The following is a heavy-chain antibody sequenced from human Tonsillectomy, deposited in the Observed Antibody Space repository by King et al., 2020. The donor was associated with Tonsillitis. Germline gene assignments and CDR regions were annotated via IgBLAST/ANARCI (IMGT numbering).Heavy chain of an antibody. V-gene: IGHV3-7*03. CDR2: IKQDGSGK. J-gene: IGHJ5*01. CDR3: ARDFDSGWFGY. Sequence: VQLVESGGGLVQPGGSLRLSCAASGFTFSSYWMSWVRQAPGKGLEWVANIKQDGSGKYYVDSVKGRFTISRDNAKNPLNLQMNSLRAEDTAVYYCARDFDSGWFGYWGQGTLVTVSS. CDR1: GFTFSSYW. D-gene: IGHD3-9*01.